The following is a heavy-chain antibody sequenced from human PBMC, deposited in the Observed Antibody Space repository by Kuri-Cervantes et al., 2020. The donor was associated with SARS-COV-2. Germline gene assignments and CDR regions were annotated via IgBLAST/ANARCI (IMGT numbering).Heavy chain of an antibody. Sequence: GESLKISCAASGFTFSSYAMHWVRQAPGKGLEWVAVIPYDGSNKYYADSVKGRFTISRDNSKNTLYLQMNSLRAEDTAVYYCAREEWLLSSDYYYYYYGMDVWGQGTTVTVSS. CDR2: IPYDGSNK. CDR3: AREEWLLSSDYYYYYYGMDV. J-gene: IGHJ6*02. D-gene: IGHD3-3*01. V-gene: IGHV3-30-3*01. CDR1: GFTFSSYA.